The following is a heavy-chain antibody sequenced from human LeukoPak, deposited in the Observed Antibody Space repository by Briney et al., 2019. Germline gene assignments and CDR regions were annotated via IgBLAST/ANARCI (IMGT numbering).Heavy chain of an antibody. Sequence: TETLSLTCSVSGGPLSTYTWSWVRQSPGKGLEWIGYIYHGGTTNYSPSLKSRATISAHTARNQFSLRLRSVTAADTAIYYCARDTSVGSGMQYWGQGTLVCVSS. CDR1: GGPLSTYT. CDR2: IYHGGTT. V-gene: IGHV4-59*01. J-gene: IGHJ4*02. CDR3: ARDTSVGSGMQY. D-gene: IGHD3-10*01.